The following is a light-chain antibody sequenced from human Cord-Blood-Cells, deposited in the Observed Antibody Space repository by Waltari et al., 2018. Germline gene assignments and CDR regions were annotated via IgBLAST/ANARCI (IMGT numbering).Light chain of an antibody. CDR3: SSYAGSNNFV. J-gene: IGLJ1*01. CDR1: SSDVGGYNY. CDR2: EVS. V-gene: IGLV2-8*01. Sequence: QSALTKPPSAPGSPGQSVTISCTGTSSDVGGYNYVSWYQQHPGKAPKLMIYEVSKRPSGVPDRFSGSKSGNMASLTVSGLQAEDEADYYCSSYAGSNNFVFGTGTKVTVL.